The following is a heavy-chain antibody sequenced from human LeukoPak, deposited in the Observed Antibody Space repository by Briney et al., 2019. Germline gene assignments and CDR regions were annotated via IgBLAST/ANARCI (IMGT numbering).Heavy chain of an antibody. Sequence: PGGSLRLSCAASGFTVSSNYMSWVRQAPGKGLEWVSVIYSGGSTYYADSVKGRFTISRDNAKNSLYLQMNSLRAEDTAVYYCARDSNNWNDGSIDYWGQGTLVTVSS. V-gene: IGHV3-53*01. J-gene: IGHJ4*02. CDR1: GFTVSSNY. CDR3: ARDSNNWNDGSIDY. D-gene: IGHD1-1*01. CDR2: IYSGGST.